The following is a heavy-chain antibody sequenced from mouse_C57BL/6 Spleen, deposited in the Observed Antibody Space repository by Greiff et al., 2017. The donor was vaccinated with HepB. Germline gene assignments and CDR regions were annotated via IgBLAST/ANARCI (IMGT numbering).Heavy chain of an antibody. CDR2: IYPGDGDT. CDR1: GYAFSSSW. CDR3: ARGWSAWFAY. Sequence: VQLQQSGPELVKPGASVKISCKASGYAFSSSWMNWVKQRPGKGLEWIGRIYPGDGDTNYNGKFKGTATLTADKSSSTAYMQLSSLTSEDSAVYFCARGWSAWFAYWGQGTLVTVSA. D-gene: IGHD2-3*01. V-gene: IGHV1-82*01. J-gene: IGHJ3*01.